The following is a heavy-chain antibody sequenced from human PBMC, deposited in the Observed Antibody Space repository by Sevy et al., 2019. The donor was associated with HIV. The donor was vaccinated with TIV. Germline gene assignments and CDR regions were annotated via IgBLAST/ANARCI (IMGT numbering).Heavy chain of an antibody. D-gene: IGHD2-2*01. CDR3: ASSRIEVEMATNDAFDI. V-gene: IGHV4-39*01. CDR1: GGSISSSSYY. J-gene: IGHJ3*02. CDR2: IYYSGST. Sequence: SETLSLTCTVSGGSISSSSYYWGWIRQPPGKGLEWIGSIYYSGSTYYNPSLKSRVTISVDTSKNPFSLKLSSVTAADAAVYYCASSRIEVEMATNDAFDIWGQGTMVTVSS.